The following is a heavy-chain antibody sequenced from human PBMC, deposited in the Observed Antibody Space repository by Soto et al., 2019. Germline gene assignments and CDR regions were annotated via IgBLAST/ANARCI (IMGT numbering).Heavy chain of an antibody. D-gene: IGHD1-1*01. CDR2: INSDGSST. J-gene: IGHJ5*02. CDR3: ARGAGKYNWFDP. Sequence: GGSLRLSCAASGFTFSSYWMHWVRQAPGKGLVWVSRINSDGSSTSYADSVKGRFTISRDNAKNTLYLQMNSLRAEDTAVYYCARGAGKYNWFDPWGQGTLVTVSS. V-gene: IGHV3-74*01. CDR1: GFTFSSYW.